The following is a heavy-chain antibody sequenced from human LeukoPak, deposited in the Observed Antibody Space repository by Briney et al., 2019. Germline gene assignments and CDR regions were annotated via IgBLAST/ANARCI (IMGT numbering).Heavy chain of an antibody. D-gene: IGHD2/OR15-2a*01. CDR3: ASILYG. CDR1: GFTVSTYS. J-gene: IGHJ4*02. Sequence: AGSLRLSCAASGFTVSTYSMSWVRQAPGKGLEWVATFSSGGRTSYADSVKGRFTISRDTSQNTVYLQMNSLRDEDTALSYCASILYGWGQGTLVTVSS. CDR2: FSSGGRT. V-gene: IGHV3-53*01.